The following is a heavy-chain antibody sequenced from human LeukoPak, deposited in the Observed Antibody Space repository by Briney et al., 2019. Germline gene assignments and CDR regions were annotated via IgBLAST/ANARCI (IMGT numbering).Heavy chain of an antibody. CDR1: GFTFDDYA. D-gene: IGHD1-26*01. Sequence: GGSLRLSCAASGFTFDDYAMHRVRQAPGKGLEWVSGISWNSGSIGYADSVKGRFTISRDNAKNSLYLQMNSLRAEDTALYYCAKGPIIVGANYFDYWGQGTLVTVSS. CDR3: AKGPIIVGANYFDY. CDR2: ISWNSGSI. V-gene: IGHV3-9*01. J-gene: IGHJ4*02.